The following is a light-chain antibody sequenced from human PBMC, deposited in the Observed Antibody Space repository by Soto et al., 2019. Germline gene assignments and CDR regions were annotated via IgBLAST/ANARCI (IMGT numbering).Light chain of an antibody. CDR1: QSVSIN. CDR2: AAS. CDR3: QKYNSAPGLT. V-gene: IGKV3-15*01. J-gene: IGKJ3*01. Sequence: EIVMTQSPATLSVSPGERATLSCRASQSVSINLAWYQQKPGQAPRLLIYAASTRATGIPARFSGSGSGTEFTLSISSLQPDDVATYYCQKYNSAPGLTFGPGTKVDIK.